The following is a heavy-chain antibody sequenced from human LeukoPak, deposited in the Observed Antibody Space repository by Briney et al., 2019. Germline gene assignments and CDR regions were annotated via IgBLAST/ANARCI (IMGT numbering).Heavy chain of an antibody. Sequence: PSETLSLTCAVYGGSFSGYYWSWIRQPPGKGLEWIGEINHSGSTNYNPSLKSRVTISVDTSKNQFSLKLSSVTAADTAVYYYARTPRLGIVVRFDYWGQGTLVTVSS. D-gene: IGHD2-21*01. CDR2: INHSGST. V-gene: IGHV4-34*01. CDR3: ARTPRLGIVVRFDY. CDR1: GGSFSGYY. J-gene: IGHJ4*02.